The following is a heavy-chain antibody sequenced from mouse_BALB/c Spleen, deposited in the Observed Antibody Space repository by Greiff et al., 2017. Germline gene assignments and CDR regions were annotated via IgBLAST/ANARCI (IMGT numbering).Heavy chain of an antibody. CDR3: ARGGLDSAGDGPFAY. Sequence: VKLMESGPGLVAPSQSLSITCTVSGFSLTGYGVNWVRQPPGKGLEWLGMIWGDGSTDYNSALKSRLSISKDNSKSQVFLKMNSLQTDDTARYYCARGGLDSAGDGPFAYWGQGTLVTVSA. V-gene: IGHV2-6-7*01. CDR1: GFSLTGYG. CDR2: IWGDGST. D-gene: IGHD3-2*01. J-gene: IGHJ3*01.